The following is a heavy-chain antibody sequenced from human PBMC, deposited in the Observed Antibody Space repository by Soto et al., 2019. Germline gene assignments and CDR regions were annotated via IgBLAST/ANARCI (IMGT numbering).Heavy chain of an antibody. D-gene: IGHD4-4*01. Sequence: PGGSLRLSCAASGFTFSSYVMHWVRQAPGKGLEWVAVISYDGSNKYYADSVKGRFTISRDNSKNTLYLQMNSLRAEDTAVYYCAKDGYSKETYYYYGMDVWGQGTTVTVSS. V-gene: IGHV3-30*18. CDR2: ISYDGSNK. J-gene: IGHJ6*02. CDR3: AKDGYSKETYYYYGMDV. CDR1: GFTFSSYV.